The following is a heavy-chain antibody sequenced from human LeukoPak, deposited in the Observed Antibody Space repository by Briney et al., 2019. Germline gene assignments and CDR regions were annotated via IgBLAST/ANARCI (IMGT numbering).Heavy chain of an antibody. Sequence: GGSLRLSCAASGFTFSSYSMSWVRQAPGKGLEWVSAISGSGGSTYYADSVKGRFTISRDNSKNTLYLQMNSLRAEDTAVYYCAKDGRRFGESFDYWGQGTLVTVSS. D-gene: IGHD3-10*01. CDR3: AKDGRRFGESFDY. V-gene: IGHV3-23*01. CDR1: GFTFSSYS. CDR2: ISGSGGST. J-gene: IGHJ4*02.